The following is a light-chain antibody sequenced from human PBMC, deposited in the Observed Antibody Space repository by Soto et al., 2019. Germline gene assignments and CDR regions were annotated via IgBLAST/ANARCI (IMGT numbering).Light chain of an antibody. CDR2: GAS. CDR3: QQYGHSPPYT. J-gene: IGKJ2*01. CDR1: QSVSSSY. Sequence: EIVLTQSPGTLSLSPGERVTLSCRASQSVSSSYLAWYQQKPGQAPRLLIYGASSRATGIPDRFSGSGSGTDFSLTISRLEPEDFAVYYCQQYGHSPPYTFGQGTKLESK. V-gene: IGKV3-20*01.